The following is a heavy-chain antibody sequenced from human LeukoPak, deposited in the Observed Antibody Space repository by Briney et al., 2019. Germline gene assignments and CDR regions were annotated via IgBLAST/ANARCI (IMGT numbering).Heavy chain of an antibody. CDR1: GFTVSSNY. CDR2: IYSGGST. CDR3: ARDFGILSRRAFDI. Sequence: GGSLRLSCAASGFTVSSNYMSWVRQAPGKGLEWVSVIYSGGSTYYADSVKGRSTISRDNSKNTLYLQMNSLRAEDTAVYYCARDFGILSRRAFDIWGQGTMVTVSS. V-gene: IGHV3-66*01. J-gene: IGHJ3*02. D-gene: IGHD3-16*02.